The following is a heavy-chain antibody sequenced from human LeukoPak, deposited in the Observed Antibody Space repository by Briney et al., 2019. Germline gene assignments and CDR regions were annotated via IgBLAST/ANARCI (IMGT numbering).Heavy chain of an antibody. CDR2: IWYDGSND. Sequence: PGRSLRLSCAASGFTFSGYGMHWVRQAPGKGLEWVAVIWYDGSNDDYADSVKGRFTISRDNSKNTLYLQMNSLRVEDTAFYYCARDLAYSRLDYWGQGMLVTVSS. CDR3: ARDLAYSRLDY. V-gene: IGHV3-33*01. D-gene: IGHD5-18*01. CDR1: GFTFSGYG. J-gene: IGHJ4*02.